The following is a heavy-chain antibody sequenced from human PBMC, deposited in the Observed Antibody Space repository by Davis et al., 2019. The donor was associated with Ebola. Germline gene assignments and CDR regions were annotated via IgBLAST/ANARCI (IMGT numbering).Heavy chain of an antibody. V-gene: IGHV3-23*01. CDR2: ISGSGGST. CDR1: GGTFSSYA. J-gene: IGHJ5*02. CDR3: AREVVTGSWFDP. D-gene: IGHD4-23*01. Sequence: AASVKVSCKASGGTFSSYAMSWVRQAPGKGLEWVSAISGSGGSTYYADSVKGRFTISRDNSKNTLYLQMNSLRAEDTAVYYCAREVVTGSWFDPWGQGTLVTVSS.